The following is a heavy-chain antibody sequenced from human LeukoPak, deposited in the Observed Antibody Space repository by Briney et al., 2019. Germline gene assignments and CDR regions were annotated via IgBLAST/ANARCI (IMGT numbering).Heavy chain of an antibody. CDR3: TTPRIAVAGTHDY. CDR1: GFTFSGSA. Sequence: GGSLRLSCAASGFTFSGSAMHWVRQASGKGLEWVGRIRSKANSYATAYAASVKGRSTISRDDSKNTAYLQMNSLKTEDTAVYYCTTPRIAVAGTHDYWGQGTLVTVSS. J-gene: IGHJ4*02. D-gene: IGHD6-19*01. CDR2: IRSKANSYAT. V-gene: IGHV3-73*01.